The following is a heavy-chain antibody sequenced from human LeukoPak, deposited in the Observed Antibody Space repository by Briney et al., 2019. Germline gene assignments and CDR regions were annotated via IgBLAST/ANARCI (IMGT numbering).Heavy chain of an antibody. Sequence: SETLSLTCTVSGGSISSSSYYWGWIRQPPGKGLEWIGSIYYSGSTYYNPSLKSRVTISVDTSKNQFSLKLSSVTAADTAIYYCARVGGMTTVNNAAFDVWGQGTMVTVSS. D-gene: IGHD4-4*01. J-gene: IGHJ3*01. CDR3: ARVGGMTTVNNAAFDV. V-gene: IGHV4-39*07. CDR1: GGSISSSSYY. CDR2: IYYSGST.